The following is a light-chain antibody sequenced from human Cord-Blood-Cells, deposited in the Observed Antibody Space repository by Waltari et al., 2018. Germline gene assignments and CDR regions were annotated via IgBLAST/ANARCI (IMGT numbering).Light chain of an antibody. Sequence: DIQMTQSPPSLSASVGDRVPITCQASQDISNYLNWDQQKPGKAPKLLIYDASNLETGVPSRFSGSGSGTDFTFTISSLQPEDIATYYCQQYDNLPLTFGGGTKVEIK. CDR2: DAS. J-gene: IGKJ4*01. CDR3: QQYDNLPLT. V-gene: IGKV1-33*01. CDR1: QDISNY.